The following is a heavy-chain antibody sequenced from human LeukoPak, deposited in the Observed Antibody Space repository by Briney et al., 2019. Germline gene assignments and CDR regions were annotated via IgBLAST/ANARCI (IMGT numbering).Heavy chain of an antibody. CDR3: AREGYGSWYYFDY. D-gene: IGHD5-18*01. J-gene: IGHJ4*02. V-gene: IGHV4-59*01. Sequence: PSETLSLTCTVSGGSISSYYWSWIRQPPGKGLEWIGYIYYSGSTNYNPSLKSRVTISVDTSKNQFSLKLSSVTAADTAVYYCAREGYGSWYYFDYWGQGTLVTVSS. CDR1: GGSISSYY. CDR2: IYYSGST.